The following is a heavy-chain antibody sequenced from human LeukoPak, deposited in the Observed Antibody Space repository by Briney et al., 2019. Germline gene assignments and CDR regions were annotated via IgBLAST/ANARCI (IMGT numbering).Heavy chain of an antibody. V-gene: IGHV1-24*01. CDR1: GYTLTELS. CDR3: ATGIAARLYYYYGMDV. D-gene: IGHD6-6*01. CDR2: FDPEDGEA. Sequence: GASVKVSCKVSGYTLTELSMHWVRQAPGKGLEWMGGFDPEDGEAIYAQKFQGRVTMTEDTSTDTAYMELSSLRSEDTAVYYCATGIAARLYYYYGMDVWGQGTTVTVSS. J-gene: IGHJ6*02.